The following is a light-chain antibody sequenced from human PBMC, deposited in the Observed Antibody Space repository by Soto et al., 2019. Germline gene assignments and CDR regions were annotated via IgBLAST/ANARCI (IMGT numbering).Light chain of an antibody. Sequence: DIQLTQSPSFLSASVGDRVTITCRASQGIDNYLAWYQQKPGKAPQLLIYGATALESGVPSRFGGSGAGTEFTLTISSLQPEDFATYYCQQLKSYPLTYGGGTKLEIK. J-gene: IGKJ4*01. V-gene: IGKV1-9*01. CDR2: GAT. CDR3: QQLKSYPLT. CDR1: QGIDNY.